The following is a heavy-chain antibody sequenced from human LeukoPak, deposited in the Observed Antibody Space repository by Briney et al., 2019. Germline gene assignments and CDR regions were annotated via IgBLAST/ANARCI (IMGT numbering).Heavy chain of an antibody. Sequence: PGGSLRLSCAASGFTFNTYWMYWVRQAPGKGLVWASHINSDGSIVNYGDSVKGRFTISRDNAKNTLYLQMNSLRADDTALYFCSRGRNWDDGDYWGQGTLVTVSS. CDR2: INSDGSIV. V-gene: IGHV3-74*01. CDR1: GFTFNTYW. D-gene: IGHD1-1*01. CDR3: SRGRNWDDGDY. J-gene: IGHJ4*02.